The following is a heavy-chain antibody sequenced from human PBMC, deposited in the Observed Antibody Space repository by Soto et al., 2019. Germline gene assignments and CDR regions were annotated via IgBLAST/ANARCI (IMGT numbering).Heavy chain of an antibody. D-gene: IGHD3-10*01. V-gene: IGHV3-23*01. J-gene: IGHJ4*02. CDR3: ARGSTDAYPGSRIFDF. CDR2: ITDTGGNT. Sequence: PEGSPRHSCAASEFNFSSYAMSWVRQTPGKGLEWVSIITDTGGNTNYADSVKGRFTISRDNSKNTLYLQMSSLRVEDSAVYYCARGSTDAYPGSRIFDFWGRGTLVTVSS. CDR1: EFNFSSYA.